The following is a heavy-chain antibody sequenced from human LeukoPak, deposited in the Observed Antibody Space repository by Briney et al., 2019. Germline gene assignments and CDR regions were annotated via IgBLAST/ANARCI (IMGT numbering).Heavy chain of an antibody. J-gene: IGHJ5*02. D-gene: IGHD6-19*01. CDR2: IYYSGST. V-gene: IGHV4-59*01. CDR3: ARDSRSGWYDWFDP. CDR1: GGSISSYY. Sequence: SETLSLTCTVSGGSISSYYWSWIRQPPGKGLEWMGYIYYSGSTNYNPSLKSRVTISVDTSKNQFSLKLSSVTAADTAVYYCARDSRSGWYDWFDPWGQGTLVTVSS.